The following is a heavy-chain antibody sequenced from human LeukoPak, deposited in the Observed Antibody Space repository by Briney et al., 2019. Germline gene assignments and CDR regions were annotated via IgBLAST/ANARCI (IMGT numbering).Heavy chain of an antibody. CDR1: GGSFSGYY. J-gene: IGHJ4*02. Sequence: SETLSLTCAVYGGSFSGYYWSWIRQPPGKGLEWIGEINHSGSTNYNPSLKSRVTISVDTSKNQFSLKLSSVTAADTAVYYCAGGGYSYGLDYWGQGTLVTVSS. D-gene: IGHD5-18*01. CDR3: AGGGYSYGLDY. V-gene: IGHV4-34*01. CDR2: INHSGST.